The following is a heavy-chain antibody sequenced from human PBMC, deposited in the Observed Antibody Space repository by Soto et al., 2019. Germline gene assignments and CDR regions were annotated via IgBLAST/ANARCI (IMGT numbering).Heavy chain of an antibody. Sequence: QVQLVQSGAEVKKPGSSVKVSCKASGGTFSSYTISWVRQAPGQGLEWMGRIIPILGIANYAQKFQGRVTITADKSTSTAYMELSSLRSEDTAVYYCAREGGAVAGYYFDYWGQGTLVTXXS. CDR2: IIPILGIA. J-gene: IGHJ4*02. D-gene: IGHD6-19*01. CDR1: GGTFSSYT. CDR3: AREGGAVAGYYFDY. V-gene: IGHV1-69*08.